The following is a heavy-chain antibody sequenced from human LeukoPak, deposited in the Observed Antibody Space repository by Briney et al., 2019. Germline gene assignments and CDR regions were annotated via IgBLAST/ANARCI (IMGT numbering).Heavy chain of an antibody. V-gene: IGHV4-31*03. CDR2: IYYSGST. J-gene: IGHJ4*02. Sequence: KPSETLSLTCTVSGGSISSGGYSWSWIRQHPGKGLEWIGYIYYSGSTYYNPSLKSRVTISIDTSKNQFSLQLSSVTAADTAVYFCARHNARHCPNGVCSRPYYFDYWGQGTLVTVSS. D-gene: IGHD2-8*01. CDR1: GGSISSGGYS. CDR3: ARHNARHCPNGVCSRPYYFDY.